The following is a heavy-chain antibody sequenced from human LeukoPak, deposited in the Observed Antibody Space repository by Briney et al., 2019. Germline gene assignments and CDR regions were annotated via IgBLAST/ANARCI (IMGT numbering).Heavy chain of an antibody. V-gene: IGHV4-4*02. Sequence: SETLSLTCGVSGASISRSTWWSWVRQPPEKGLEWIGEIDHNGNTNYSPSLKSRVTISVDKSNNQFSLKLNYVTAADTAVYYCARVAVGATTVAWFDPWGQGTLVTVSS. D-gene: IGHD1-26*01. CDR2: IDHNGNT. CDR1: GASISRSTW. J-gene: IGHJ5*02. CDR3: ARVAVGATTVAWFDP.